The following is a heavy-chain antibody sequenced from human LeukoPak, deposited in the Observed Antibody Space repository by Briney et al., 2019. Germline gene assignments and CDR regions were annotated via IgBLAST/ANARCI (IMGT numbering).Heavy chain of an antibody. D-gene: IGHD2-15*01. Sequence: GGSLRLSXAASGFTFSSYEMNWVRQAPGKGLGWVSYISSSGSTIYYADSVKGRFTISRDNAKNSLYLQMNSLRAEDTAVYYCARGPPLRPNCSGGSCYFWRPFDYWGQGTLVTVSS. CDR2: ISSSGSTI. V-gene: IGHV3-48*03. J-gene: IGHJ4*02. CDR1: GFTFSSYE. CDR3: ARGPPLRPNCSGGSCYFWRPFDY.